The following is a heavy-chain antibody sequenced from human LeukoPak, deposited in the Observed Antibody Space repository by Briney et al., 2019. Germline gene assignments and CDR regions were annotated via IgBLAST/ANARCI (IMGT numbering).Heavy chain of an antibody. V-gene: IGHV4-4*02. CDR3: ARSITIFGVVIARDYYMDV. CDR2: IYHSGST. J-gene: IGHJ6*03. CDR1: GGSISSSNW. D-gene: IGHD3-3*01. Sequence: PSGTLSLTCAVSGGSISSSNWWSWVRQPPGKGLEWIGEIYHSGSTNYNPSLKSRVTISVDKSKNHFSLKLSSVTAADTAVYYCARSITIFGVVIARDYYMDVWGKGTTVTVSS.